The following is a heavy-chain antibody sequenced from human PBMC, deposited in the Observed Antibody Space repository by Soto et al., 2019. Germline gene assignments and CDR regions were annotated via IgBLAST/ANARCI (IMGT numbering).Heavy chain of an antibody. D-gene: IGHD1-20*01. CDR3: ASSQKGYNWNYFDN. J-gene: IGHJ4*02. CDR1: GGSISGSYYY. V-gene: IGHV4-39*01. Sequence: SETLSLTCAVSGGSISGSYYYWGWLRQSPGTGTEWVGSVFYTGFTSYNPSLASRVSVSVDTSKNQFSLKVSGVSAADTAVYYCASSQKGYNWNYFDNWGQGALVTVSS. CDR2: VFYTGFT.